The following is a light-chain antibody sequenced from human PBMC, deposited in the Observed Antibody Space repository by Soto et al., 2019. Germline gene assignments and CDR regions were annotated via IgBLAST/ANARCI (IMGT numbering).Light chain of an antibody. Sequence: DIQMTQSPSSVSASVGDRVTITCRASQGITNWLAWYQQKPGKAPKLLIYAASGLPSGVPSRFSGSGSGTDFTLTIRSMQTEAFANYYCQQANSFPLTFGGGTKVDIK. CDR3: QQANSFPLT. V-gene: IGKV1-12*01. CDR1: QGITNW. J-gene: IGKJ4*01. CDR2: AAS.